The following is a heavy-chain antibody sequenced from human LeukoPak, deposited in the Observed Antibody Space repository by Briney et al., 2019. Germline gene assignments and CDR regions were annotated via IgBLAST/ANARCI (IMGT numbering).Heavy chain of an antibody. CDR2: IWYDGSNK. D-gene: IGHD1-26*01. Sequence: GGSLRLSCAASGFTFSSYGMHWVRPAPGKGLEWVAVIWYDGSNKYYADSVKGRFTISRDNSKNTLYLQMNSLRAEDTAVYYCAKGGISTINYYFDYWGQGTLVTVSS. J-gene: IGHJ4*02. CDR3: AKGGISTINYYFDY. V-gene: IGHV3-33*06. CDR1: GFTFSSYG.